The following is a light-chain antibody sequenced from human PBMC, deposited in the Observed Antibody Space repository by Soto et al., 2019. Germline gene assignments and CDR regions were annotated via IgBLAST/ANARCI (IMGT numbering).Light chain of an antibody. Sequence: QSVLTQPPSVSGAPGQRVTISCTGSSSNIGAHYDVHWYQQLPGTAPKLLIYGNSNRPSGVPDRFSGFKSGTSASLAITGLQAEDEADYYCQSYDNSLSVYVLGTGTKLTVL. CDR3: QSYDNSLSVYV. V-gene: IGLV1-40*01. CDR2: GNS. CDR1: SSNIGAHYD. J-gene: IGLJ1*01.